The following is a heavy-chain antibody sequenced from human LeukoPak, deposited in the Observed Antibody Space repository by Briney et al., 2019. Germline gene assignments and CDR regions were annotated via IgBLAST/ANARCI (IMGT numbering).Heavy chain of an antibody. CDR3: ARRRYYYGSGSLYYYFDY. CDR2: ISAYNGNT. D-gene: IGHD3-10*01. J-gene: IGHJ4*02. CDR1: GYTFTGYY. Sequence: GASVKVSCKASGYTFTGYYMHWVRQAPGQGLEWMGWISAYNGNTNYAQKLQGRVTMTTDTSTSTAYMELRSLRSDDTAVYYCARRRYYYGSGSLYYYFDYWGQGTLVTVSS. V-gene: IGHV1-18*04.